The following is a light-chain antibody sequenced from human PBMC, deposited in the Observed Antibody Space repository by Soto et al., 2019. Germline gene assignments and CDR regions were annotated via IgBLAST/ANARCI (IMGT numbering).Light chain of an antibody. J-gene: IGLJ2*01. CDR2: EDN. Sequence: NFMLTQPHSVSESPGKTGTISCTRSSGSIASNYVQWYQQRPGSAPTTVIYEDNQRPSGVPDRFSGSIDRSSNSASLTISGLKTEYEADYYCQSYDSSNLVFGGGTKLTVL. V-gene: IGLV6-57*04. CDR1: SGSIASNY. CDR3: QSYDSSNLV.